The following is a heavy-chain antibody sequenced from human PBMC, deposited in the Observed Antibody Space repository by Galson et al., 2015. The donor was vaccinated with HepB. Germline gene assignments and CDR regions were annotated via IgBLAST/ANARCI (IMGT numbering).Heavy chain of an antibody. CDR1: GFTFSGYY. D-gene: IGHD3/OR15-3a*01. CDR3: ARDSWTAPPHY. CDR2: ISSSSSYT. J-gene: IGHJ4*01. V-gene: IGHV3-11*06. Sequence: SLRLSCAASGFTFSGYYMSWIRQAPGKGLEWVSYISSSSSYTNYADSVKGRFTISRDNAKNSLYLQMNSLRAEDTAVYYCARDSWTAPPHYWSNGTLVTVSS.